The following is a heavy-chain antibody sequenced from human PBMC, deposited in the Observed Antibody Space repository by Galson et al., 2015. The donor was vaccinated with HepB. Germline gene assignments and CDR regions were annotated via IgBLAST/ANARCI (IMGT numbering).Heavy chain of an antibody. V-gene: IGHV3-23*01. CDR2: ISGSGGST. J-gene: IGHJ6*02. Sequence: SLRLSCAVSGFTFDDYAMSWVRQAPGKGLEWVSAISGSGGSTYYADSVKGRFTISRDNSKNTLYLQMNSLRAEDTAVYYCAKGPKQLVWDYYYYGMDVWGQGTTVTVSS. D-gene: IGHD6-6*01. CDR3: AKGPKQLVWDYYYYGMDV. CDR1: GFTFDDYA.